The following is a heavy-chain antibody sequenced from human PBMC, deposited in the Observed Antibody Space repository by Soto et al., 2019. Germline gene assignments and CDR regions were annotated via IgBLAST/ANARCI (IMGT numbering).Heavy chain of an antibody. V-gene: IGHV1-2*02. Sequence: ASVKVSCKASGYTFTGYYMHWVRQAPGQGLEWMGWINPNSGGTNYAQKFQGRVTMTRDTSISTAYMELSRLRSDDTAVYYCARHNEEYCSGGSCYDWFDPWGQGTLVT. J-gene: IGHJ5*02. CDR3: ARHNEEYCSGGSCYDWFDP. CDR1: GYTFTGYY. D-gene: IGHD2-15*01. CDR2: INPNSGGT.